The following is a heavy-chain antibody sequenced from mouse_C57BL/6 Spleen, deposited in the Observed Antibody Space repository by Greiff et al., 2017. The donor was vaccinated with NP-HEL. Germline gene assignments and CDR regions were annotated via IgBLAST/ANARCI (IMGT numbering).Heavy chain of an antibody. V-gene: IGHV2-6*01. CDR1: GFSLTSYG. CDR2: IWGVGST. CDR3: ATLTAWFAY. J-gene: IGHJ3*01. Sequence: QVHVKQSGPGLVAPSQSLSIPCTVSGFSLTSYGVDWVRQSPGKGLEWLGVIWGVGSTNYNSALKSRLSISKDNSKSQVFLKMNSLQTDDTAMYYCATLTAWFAYWGQGTLVTVSA. D-gene: IGHD4-1*01.